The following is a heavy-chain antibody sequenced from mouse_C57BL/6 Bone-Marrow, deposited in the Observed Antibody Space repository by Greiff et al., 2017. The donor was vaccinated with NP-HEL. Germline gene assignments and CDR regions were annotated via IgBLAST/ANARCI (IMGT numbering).Heavy chain of an antibody. Sequence: EVQLVESGGGLVQPKGSLKLSCAASGFSFNTYAMNWVRQAPGKGLEWVARIRSKSNNYATYYADSVKDRFTISRDDSESMLYLQMNNLKTEDTAMYYCVRENYGSSYGYWYFDVWGTGTTVTVSS. J-gene: IGHJ1*03. CDR1: GFSFNTYA. V-gene: IGHV10-1*01. D-gene: IGHD1-1*01. CDR2: IRSKSNNYAT. CDR3: VRENYGSSYGYWYFDV.